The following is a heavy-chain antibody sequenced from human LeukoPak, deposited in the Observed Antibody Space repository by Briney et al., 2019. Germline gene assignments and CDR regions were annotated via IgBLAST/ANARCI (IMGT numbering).Heavy chain of an antibody. CDR1: GVAFNNAW. Sequence: GGSLRLSCAASGVAFNNAWMSWVRQAPGKGLEWVGRIKSKTDGGTIDYAAPVKGRFTISRDDSKNILYLQMNSLKIEDTAVYYCTSPGRNYYNYKGVDVWGQGTTVTVSS. J-gene: IGHJ6*02. D-gene: IGHD1-1*01. CDR3: TSPGRNYYNYKGVDV. CDR2: IKSKTDGGTI. V-gene: IGHV3-15*01.